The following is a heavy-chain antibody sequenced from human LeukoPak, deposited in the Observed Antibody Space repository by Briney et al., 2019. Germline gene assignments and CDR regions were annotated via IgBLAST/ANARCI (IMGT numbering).Heavy chain of an antibody. CDR2: INPNSGGT. Sequence: ASVKVSCKASGYTFTGYYMHWVRQAPGQGLEWMGWINPNSGGTNYAQKFQGRVTMIRDTSISTAYMELSSLRSDDTAVYYCARDLEGYCSGGTCYFDHWGQGTLVTVSS. CDR1: GYTFTGYY. D-gene: IGHD2-15*01. J-gene: IGHJ4*02. CDR3: ARDLEGYCSGGTCYFDH. V-gene: IGHV1-2*02.